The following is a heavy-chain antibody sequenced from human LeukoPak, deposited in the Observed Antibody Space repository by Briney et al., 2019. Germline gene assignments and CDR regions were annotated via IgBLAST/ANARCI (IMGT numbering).Heavy chain of an antibody. D-gene: IGHD1-26*01. J-gene: IGHJ2*01. V-gene: IGHV3-48*01. CDR2: ISSSSTSI. CDR1: GFTFSSYG. Sequence: EGSLRLSCAASGFTFSSYGMNWVRQAPGKGLEWVSYISSSSTSIYYADSVRGRFTISRDNAKNSLYLQMDSLRVDDTAMYYCARIVGPTIWYFDLWGRATLVTVSS. CDR3: ARIVGPTIWYFDL.